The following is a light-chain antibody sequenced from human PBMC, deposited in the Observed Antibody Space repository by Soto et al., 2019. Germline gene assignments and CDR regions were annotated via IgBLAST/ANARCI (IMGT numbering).Light chain of an antibody. CDR1: QSVSSY. J-gene: IGKJ4*01. CDR3: QQGSNWPPGLT. V-gene: IGKV3-11*01. CDR2: DAS. Sequence: EMVLTQSPATLSLSPGERATLSCRASQSVSSYLAWYQQKPGQAPRLLIYDASNRATGIPARFGGSGSGTDFTLTISSLEPEDCAVYYCQQGSNWPPGLTFGGGTKVDIK.